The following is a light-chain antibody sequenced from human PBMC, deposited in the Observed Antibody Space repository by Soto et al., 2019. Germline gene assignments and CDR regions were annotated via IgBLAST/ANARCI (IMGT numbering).Light chain of an antibody. CDR2: AAS. CDR3: QQYNNWPPLT. CDR1: QTVSSN. V-gene: IGKV3D-15*01. Sequence: ETVMTQSPATLSVSPGERATLSCMASQTVSSNLAWYQQKPGQAPRLLIYAASSSATGVPGRFSGSGSGTEFTLTISSLHSEDFAVYYCQQYNNWPPLTFGGGTKVDI. J-gene: IGKJ4*01.